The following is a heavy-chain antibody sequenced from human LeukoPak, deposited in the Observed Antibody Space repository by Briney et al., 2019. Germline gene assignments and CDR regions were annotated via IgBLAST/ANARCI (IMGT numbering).Heavy chain of an antibody. Sequence: SETPSLTCAVYGGSFSGYYWGWIRQPPGKGLEWIGTIHYSGSTYYDSSLKSRVTISIDPSKNQFSLKLTSVTAADTAVFYCARYVASSWNVFDIWGQGTMVTVSS. CDR3: ARYVASSWNVFDI. CDR2: IHYSGST. CDR1: GGSFSGYY. D-gene: IGHD6-13*01. V-gene: IGHV4-34*01. J-gene: IGHJ3*02.